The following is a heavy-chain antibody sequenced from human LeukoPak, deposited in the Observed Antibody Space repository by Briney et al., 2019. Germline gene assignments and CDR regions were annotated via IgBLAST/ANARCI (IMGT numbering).Heavy chain of an antibody. CDR1: GFTFSSYS. D-gene: IGHD2-2*01. Sequence: GGSLRLSCAASGFTFSSYSMNWVRQAPGKGLVWVSYISSSSGTIYYADSVKGRFTISRDNAKSSLYLQMNSLRAEDTAVYYCARGLVPAAKDAWFAFDIWGQGTMVTVSS. CDR2: ISSSSGTI. CDR3: ARGLVPAAKDAWFAFDI. J-gene: IGHJ3*02. V-gene: IGHV3-48*01.